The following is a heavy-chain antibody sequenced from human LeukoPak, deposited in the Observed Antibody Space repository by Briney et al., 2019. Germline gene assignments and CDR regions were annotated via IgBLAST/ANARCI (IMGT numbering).Heavy chain of an antibody. J-gene: IGHJ4*02. V-gene: IGHV4-59*01. CDR2: IYYSGST. CDR3: ARAPPDSQWLVWYYFAY. D-gene: IGHD6-19*01. CDR1: GGSISNYY. Sequence: PSETLSLTCAVSGGSISNYYWSWIRQPPGKGLEWIGYIYYSGSTKYNSALKGRVTISVDTSKNQFSLFLSSVTAADTAVYYCARAPPDSQWLVWYYFAYWGQGTLVTVSS.